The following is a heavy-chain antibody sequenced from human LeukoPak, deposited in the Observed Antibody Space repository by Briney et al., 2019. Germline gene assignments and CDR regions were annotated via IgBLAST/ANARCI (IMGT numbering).Heavy chain of an antibody. Sequence: SVKVSCKASGGTFTIYAISWVRQAPGQGLEWVGGIIPIFGTANYAQTFQGRGTITADESTSTAYVELSSLRSEDTAVYYCATLVPAARWFDPWGQGTLVTVSS. J-gene: IGHJ5*02. D-gene: IGHD2-2*01. CDR2: IIPIFGTA. CDR1: GGTFTIYA. CDR3: ATLVPAARWFDP. V-gene: IGHV1-69*01.